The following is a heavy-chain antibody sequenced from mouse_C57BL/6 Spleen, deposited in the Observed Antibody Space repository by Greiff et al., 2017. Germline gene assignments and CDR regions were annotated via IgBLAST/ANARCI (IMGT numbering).Heavy chain of an antibody. J-gene: IGHJ1*03. CDR3: ARRTGNEGYWYFDV. D-gene: IGHD4-1*01. CDR1: GFTFSSYG. CDR2: ISSGGSYT. Sequence: EVNLVESGGDLVKPGGSLKLSCAASGFTFSSYGMSWVRQTPDKRLEWVATISSGGSYTYYPDTVKGRFTISRDNAKNTLYLQMSSLKSEDTAMYYCARRTGNEGYWYFDVWGTGTTVTVSS. V-gene: IGHV5-6*02.